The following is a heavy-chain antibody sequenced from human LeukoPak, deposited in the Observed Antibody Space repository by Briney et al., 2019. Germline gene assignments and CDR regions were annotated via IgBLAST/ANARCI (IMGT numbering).Heavy chain of an antibody. V-gene: IGHV3-7*01. CDR3: AGDEGWTFDI. CDR2: IKQYGSVI. CDR1: GFSFSTHW. Sequence: GGSLRLSCAASGFSFSTHWMSWFRQAPGKGLEWVALIKQYGSVIHYVDSVKGRFTISRDNAKNSLSLQMNSLRADDTAVYYCAGDEGWTFDIWGQGTKVTVSS. D-gene: IGHD5-24*01. J-gene: IGHJ3*02.